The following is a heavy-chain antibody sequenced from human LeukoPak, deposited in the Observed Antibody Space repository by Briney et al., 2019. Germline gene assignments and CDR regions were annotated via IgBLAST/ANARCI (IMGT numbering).Heavy chain of an antibody. CDR1: GYTFTSYY. Sequence: ASVKVSCKASGYTFTSYYMHWVRQAPGQGLEWMGKIDPSGGSTRYAQKFQGRVNMTRDISTSTVYMELSSLRSEDTAVYYCARMSYYDRRGDNWFDPWGQGTLVIVSS. J-gene: IGHJ5*02. D-gene: IGHD3-22*01. V-gene: IGHV1-46*01. CDR3: ARMSYYDRRGDNWFDP. CDR2: IDPSGGST.